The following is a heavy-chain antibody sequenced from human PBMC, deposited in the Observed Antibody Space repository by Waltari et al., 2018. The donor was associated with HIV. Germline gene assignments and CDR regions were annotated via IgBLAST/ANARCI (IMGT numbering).Heavy chain of an antibody. CDR1: GYPFTSYG. CDR2: ISAYNGNT. D-gene: IGHD3-10*01. J-gene: IGHJ4*02. Sequence: QVQLVQSGAEVKTPGASVKVSCKASGYPFTSYGISWVRQPPGQGLEWMGWISAYNGNTNYAQKLQGRVTMTTDTSTSTAYMELRSLRSDDTAVYYCVRDSATMVRGVSDYWGQGTLVTVSS. V-gene: IGHV1-18*01. CDR3: VRDSATMVRGVSDY.